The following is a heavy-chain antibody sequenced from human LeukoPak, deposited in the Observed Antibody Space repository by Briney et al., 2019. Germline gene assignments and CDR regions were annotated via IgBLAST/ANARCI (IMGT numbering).Heavy chain of an antibody. D-gene: IGHD3-22*01. Sequence: ASVKVSCKASGYTFTSYDINWVRQASGQGLELMGWMNPNSGNTGYAQKFQGRVTMTRNTSISTAYMELSSLRSEDTAVYYCASTRITMIADAFDIWGQGTMVTVSS. CDR2: MNPNSGNT. J-gene: IGHJ3*02. CDR1: GYTFTSYD. CDR3: ASTRITMIADAFDI. V-gene: IGHV1-8*01.